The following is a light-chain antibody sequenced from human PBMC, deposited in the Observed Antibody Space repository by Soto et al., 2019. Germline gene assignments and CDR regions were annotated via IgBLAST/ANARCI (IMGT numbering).Light chain of an antibody. CDR3: ASLTTTSFV. J-gene: IGLJ1*01. CDR2: HFH. Sequence: QSSLTRAPSVSGSPAQSITISCTGGSTDVGADNFVSWYQHHPDKPPKLTTSHFHNTTSSAPSPFSGADSGHRASPTISGLQAEDEADHYCASLTTTSFVFGTGTKVTVL. CDR1: STDVGADNF. V-gene: IGLV2-14*01.